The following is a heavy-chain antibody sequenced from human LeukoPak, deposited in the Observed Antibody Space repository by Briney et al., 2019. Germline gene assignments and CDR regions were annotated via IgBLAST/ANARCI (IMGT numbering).Heavy chain of an antibody. V-gene: IGHV3-48*01. Sequence: GGSLRLSCAASGFTVSSNYMSWVRQAPGKGLEWVSYISSSSSTIYYADSVKGRFTISRDNAKNSLYLQMNSLRAEDTAVYYCARGIAAVYWGQGTLVTVSS. D-gene: IGHD6-13*01. CDR1: GFTVSSNY. J-gene: IGHJ4*02. CDR2: ISSSSSTI. CDR3: ARGIAAVY.